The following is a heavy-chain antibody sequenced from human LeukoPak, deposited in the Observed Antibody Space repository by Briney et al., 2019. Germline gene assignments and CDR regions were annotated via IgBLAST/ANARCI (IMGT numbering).Heavy chain of an antibody. CDR2: INPSGGST. CDR1: GYTFTSYY. Sequence: GASVKVSCKASGYTFTSYYMHWVRQAPGQGLEWMGIINPSGGSTSYAQKFQGRVTMTRDMSTSTVYMELSSLRSEDTAVYYCASGTELGRDYYYYMDVWGKGTTVTVSS. J-gene: IGHJ6*03. CDR3: ASGTELGRDYYYYMDV. V-gene: IGHV1-46*01. D-gene: IGHD7-27*01.